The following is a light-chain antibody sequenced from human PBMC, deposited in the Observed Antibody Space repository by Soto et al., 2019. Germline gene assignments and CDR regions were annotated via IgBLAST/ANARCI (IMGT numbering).Light chain of an antibody. J-gene: IGKJ1*01. Sequence: ENVLTQSPDTLSLYPGEGATLSCRASQSVTKGYLAWYQQNPCQAPQLLIYGTSSRATGVPARVSASGSATDCTLTISRLEPEYFAVYYCQQFGDSLWTFGQGTRVEVK. V-gene: IGKV3-20*01. CDR1: QSVTKGY. CDR3: QQFGDSLWT. CDR2: GTS.